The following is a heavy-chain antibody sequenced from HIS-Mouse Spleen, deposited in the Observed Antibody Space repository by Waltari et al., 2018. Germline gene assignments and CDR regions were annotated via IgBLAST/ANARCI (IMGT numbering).Heavy chain of an antibody. Sequence: QLQLQESGPGLVKPSETLSLTCTVSGGSISSSSSYWGWIRQPPGTGLAWLGSIDYSGSTYYTPSLTSRVTISVDTSKNRFSLKLSSVTAADTAVYYCARGGSSYYLDYWGQGTLVTVSS. D-gene: IGHD6-6*01. CDR2: IDYSGST. J-gene: IGHJ4*02. CDR3: ARGGSSYYLDY. CDR1: GGSISSSSSY. V-gene: IGHV4-39*07.